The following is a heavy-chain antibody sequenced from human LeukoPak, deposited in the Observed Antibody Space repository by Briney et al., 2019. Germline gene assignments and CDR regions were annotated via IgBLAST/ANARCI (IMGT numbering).Heavy chain of an antibody. V-gene: IGHV3-7*01. Sequence: PGGSLRLSCAASGFTFSSYAMHWVRQAPGKGLEWVANIKQDGSEKYYVDSVKGRFTISRDNDKNSLFLQMTSLRAEDTAVYYCARVGGRYSPLGYWGQGTLVTVSS. CDR1: GFTFSSYA. CDR3: ARVGGRYSPLGY. J-gene: IGHJ4*02. CDR2: IKQDGSEK. D-gene: IGHD3-16*02.